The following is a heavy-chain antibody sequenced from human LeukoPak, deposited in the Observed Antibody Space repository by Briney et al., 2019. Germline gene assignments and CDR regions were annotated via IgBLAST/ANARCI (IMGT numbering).Heavy chain of an antibody. D-gene: IGHD3-10*01. CDR1: GYTFTSYA. Sequence: ASVTVSCTASGYTFTSYAMHWVRQAPGQRLEWMGWINAGNGNTKYSQKFQGRVTITRDTSASTAYMELSSLRSEDTAVYYCAREVLLWFGEPRDYWGQGTLVTVSS. CDR3: AREVLLWFGEPRDY. J-gene: IGHJ4*02. V-gene: IGHV1-3*01. CDR2: INAGNGNT.